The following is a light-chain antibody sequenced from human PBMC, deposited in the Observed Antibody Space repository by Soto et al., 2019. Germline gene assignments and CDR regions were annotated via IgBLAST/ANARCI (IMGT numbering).Light chain of an antibody. Sequence: DIVLTQSPATLFLSPGERATLSCRASQSVSSYLAWYQQKPGQAPRLLIYDASNRATGIPARFSGRGSGSDSTLTISSLEPKNFAVYYCQPSSNWPRLTFGGGNKVDIK. V-gene: IGKV3-11*01. J-gene: IGKJ4*01. CDR3: QPSSNWPRLT. CDR2: DAS. CDR1: QSVSSY.